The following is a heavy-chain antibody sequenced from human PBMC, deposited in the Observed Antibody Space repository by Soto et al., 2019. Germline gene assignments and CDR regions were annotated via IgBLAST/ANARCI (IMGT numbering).Heavy chain of an antibody. CDR3: ARERGASSPFDY. J-gene: IGHJ4*02. Sequence: QVQLVQSGAEVKKPGASVKVSCKASGYTFTSYDINWVRQATGQGLEWMGWMNPNSGNTGYAQKFQGRXXMXRXNSISTAYMELSSLRSEDTAVYYCARERGASSPFDYWGQGTLVTVSS. CDR2: MNPNSGNT. V-gene: IGHV1-8*01. D-gene: IGHD6-19*01. CDR1: GYTFTSYD.